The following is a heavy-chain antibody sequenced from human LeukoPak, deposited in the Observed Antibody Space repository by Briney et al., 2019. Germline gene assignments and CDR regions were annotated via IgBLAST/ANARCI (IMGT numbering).Heavy chain of an antibody. CDR1: GFTFSSYE. D-gene: IGHD3-16*01. V-gene: IGHV3-23*01. J-gene: IGHJ4*02. Sequence: GGSLRLSCAASGFTFSSYEINWVRQAPGKGLEWVSAISGSGGSTYYADSVKGRFTISRDNSKNTLYLQMNSLRAEDTAVYYCAKDLPVMSSRKRRVSDYFDYWGQGTLVTVSS. CDR2: ISGSGGST. CDR3: AKDLPVMSSRKRRVSDYFDY.